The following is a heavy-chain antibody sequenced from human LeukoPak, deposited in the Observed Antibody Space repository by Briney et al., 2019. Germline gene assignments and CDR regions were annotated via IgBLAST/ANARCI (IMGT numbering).Heavy chain of an antibody. CDR1: GFTFSSYA. V-gene: IGHV3-30*04. CDR2: ISYDGSNK. CDR3: AKKLGSSPGDFFDY. Sequence: PGRSLRLSCAASGFTFSSYAMHWVRQAPGKGLEWVAVISYDGSNKYYADSVKGRFTISRDNSKNTLYMQMNSLRGGDTAVYYCAKKLGSSPGDFFDYWGQGTLVTVSS. D-gene: IGHD6-6*01. J-gene: IGHJ4*02.